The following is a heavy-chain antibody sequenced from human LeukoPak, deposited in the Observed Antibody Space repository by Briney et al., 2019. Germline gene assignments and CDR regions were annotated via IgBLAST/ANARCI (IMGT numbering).Heavy chain of an antibody. J-gene: IGHJ4*02. V-gene: IGHV1-2*02. CDR2: INPNSGGT. Sequence: ASVKVSCKASGYTFTGYYMHWVRQAPGQGLEWMGWINPNSGGTNYAQKFQGRVTMTRDTSISTAYMELSRLRSDDTAVYYCTGNYYGSGSYADFDYWGQGTLVTVSS. D-gene: IGHD3-10*01. CDR1: GYTFTGYY. CDR3: TGNYYGSGSYADFDY.